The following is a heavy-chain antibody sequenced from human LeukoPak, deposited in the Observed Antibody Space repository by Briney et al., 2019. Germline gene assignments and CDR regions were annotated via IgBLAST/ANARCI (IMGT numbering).Heavy chain of an antibody. CDR3: ARDEAGTGYYYGMDV. CDR1: GFTFSSYS. V-gene: IGHV3-21*01. Sequence: PGGSLRLSCAASGFTFSSYSVNWVRQAPGKGLEWVSSISSSSSSYIYYADSVKGRFTISRDNANNSLYLQMNSLRAEDTAVYYCARDEAGTGYYYGMDVWGKGTTVTVSS. D-gene: IGHD6-13*01. J-gene: IGHJ6*04. CDR2: ISSSSSSYI.